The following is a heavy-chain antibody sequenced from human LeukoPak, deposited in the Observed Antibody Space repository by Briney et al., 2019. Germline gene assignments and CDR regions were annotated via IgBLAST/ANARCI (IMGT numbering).Heavy chain of an antibody. V-gene: IGHV1-2*02. Sequence: ASVKVSCKASGYTFTGYYMHWVRQAPGQGLEWMGWINPNSGGTNYAQKFQGGVTMTRDTSISTAYMELSRLRSDDTAVYYCARGVSRVEMATSGFDYWGQGTLVTVSS. CDR3: ARGVSRVEMATSGFDY. CDR1: GYTFTGYY. CDR2: INPNSGGT. D-gene: IGHD5-24*01. J-gene: IGHJ4*02.